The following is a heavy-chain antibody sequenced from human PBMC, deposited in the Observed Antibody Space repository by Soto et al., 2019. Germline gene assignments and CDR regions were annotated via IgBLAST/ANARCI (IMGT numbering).Heavy chain of an antibody. D-gene: IGHD2-2*01. V-gene: IGHV4-61*01. CDR2: IYYTGMT. J-gene: IGHJ4*02. CDR3: ARTDSYQLSPFSTY. CDR1: GGSVTSASHY. Sequence: SETLSLTCTVSGGSVTSASHYWSWIRQPPGKGLEWIGYIYYTGMTTYNPSLKSRVTISIDTSKNQFSLKLTSVTAADTAVYYCARTDSYQLSPFSTYRARRPLVTVSS.